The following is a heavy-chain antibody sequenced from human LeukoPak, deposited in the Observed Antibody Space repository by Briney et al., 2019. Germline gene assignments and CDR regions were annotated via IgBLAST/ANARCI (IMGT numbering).Heavy chain of an antibody. J-gene: IGHJ4*02. CDR2: IIPIFGTA. Sequence: VASVTVSCMASGGTFSSYAISWVPQAPRQGLGWMGGIIPIFGTANYAQKVQGRVTITADESTSTAYMELSSLRSEDTAVYYCATLDTGMVRDDYWGQGTLVTVSS. V-gene: IGHV1-69*13. CDR3: ATLDTGMVRDDY. CDR1: GGTFSSYA. D-gene: IGHD5-18*01.